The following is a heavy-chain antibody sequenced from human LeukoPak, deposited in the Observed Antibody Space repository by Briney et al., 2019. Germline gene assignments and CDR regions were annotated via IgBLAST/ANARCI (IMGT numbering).Heavy chain of an antibody. Sequence: PSETLSLTCAVYGGSFSGYYWSWIRQPPGKGLEWIGEINHSGSTNYNPSLKSRVTISLDTSKNQFSLKLSSVTTADTAVYYCARQSSGLNWFDPWGQGTLVTVSS. V-gene: IGHV4-34*01. CDR1: GGSFSGYY. D-gene: IGHD2-15*01. CDR3: ARQSSGLNWFDP. J-gene: IGHJ5*02. CDR2: INHSGST.